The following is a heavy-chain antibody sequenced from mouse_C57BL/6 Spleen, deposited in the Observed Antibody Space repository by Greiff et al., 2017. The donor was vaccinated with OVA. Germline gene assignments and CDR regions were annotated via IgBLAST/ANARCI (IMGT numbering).Heavy chain of an antibody. J-gene: IGHJ4*01. D-gene: IGHD2-4*01. Sequence: QVQLKQPGAELVKPGASVKLSCKASGYTFTSYWMHWVKQRPGRGLEWIGRIDPNSGGTKYNEKFKSKATLTVDKPSSTAYMQLSSLTSEDSAVYDCAREGYDYDDYAMDYWGQGTSVTVSS. CDR3: AREGYDYDDYAMDY. CDR1: GYTFTSYW. CDR2: IDPNSGGT. V-gene: IGHV1-72*01.